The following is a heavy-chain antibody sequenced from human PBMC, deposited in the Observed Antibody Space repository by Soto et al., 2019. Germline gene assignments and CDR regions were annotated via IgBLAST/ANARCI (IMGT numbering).Heavy chain of an antibody. CDR3: VRDRAVDWYLEL. J-gene: IGHJ2*01. V-gene: IGHV1-3*04. Sequence: QVQVVQSGAEVKKPGASVRLSCKTSGYSFSSCAIHWVRLAPGQRFEWMGWINTDSGNTKYSQKFQGRVTITRDTAASTAYMDLTSLASEDTATSSCVRDRAVDWYLELWGRGTLVTVSS. CDR2: INTDSGNT. D-gene: IGHD6-19*01. CDR1: GYSFSSCA.